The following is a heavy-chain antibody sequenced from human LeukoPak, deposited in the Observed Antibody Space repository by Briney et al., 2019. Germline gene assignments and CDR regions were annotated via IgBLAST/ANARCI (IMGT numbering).Heavy chain of an antibody. CDR3: ARGGRWLQFPYYYYYMDV. Sequence: SETLSLTCTVSGGSISSGSYYWSWIRQPPGKGLEWIGRIYTSGSTNYNPSLKSRVTISVDTSKNQFSLKLSSVTAADTAVYYCARGGRWLQFPYYYYYMDVWGKGTTVTISS. D-gene: IGHD5-24*01. CDR1: GGSISSGSYY. V-gene: IGHV4-61*02. CDR2: IYTSGST. J-gene: IGHJ6*03.